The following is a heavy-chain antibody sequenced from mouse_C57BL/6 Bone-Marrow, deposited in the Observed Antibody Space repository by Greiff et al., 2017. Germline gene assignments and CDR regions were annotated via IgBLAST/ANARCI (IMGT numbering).Heavy chain of an antibody. V-gene: IGHV1-26*01. CDR2: INPNDGGT. CDR3: ARGKVYYYGPGFAY. D-gene: IGHD1-1*01. J-gene: IGHJ3*01. Sequence: EVKLQESGAELVKPGASVKISCKASGYTFTDYYMNWVKQSPGKSLEWIGDINPNDGGTSYNQKFKGKATLTVDKSSSTAYMELRSLTSEDSAVYYCARGKVYYYGPGFAYWGQGTLVTVSA. CDR1: GYTFTDYY.